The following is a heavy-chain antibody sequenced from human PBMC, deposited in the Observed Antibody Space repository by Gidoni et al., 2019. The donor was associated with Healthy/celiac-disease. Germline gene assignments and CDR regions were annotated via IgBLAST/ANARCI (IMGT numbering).Heavy chain of an antibody. D-gene: IGHD3-16*02. Sequence: VQLVESGGVLVQPGGSLRLSCSASGFTFRSSAMHWVRQAPGKGLEYVSAISSNGGSTYYADSVKGRFTISRDNSKNTLYLQMSSLRAEDTAVYYCVKDRVAFGGVIVTPYYFDYWGQGTLVTVSS. V-gene: IGHV3-64D*09. J-gene: IGHJ4*02. CDR1: GFTFRSSA. CDR2: ISSNGGST. CDR3: VKDRVAFGGVIVTPYYFDY.